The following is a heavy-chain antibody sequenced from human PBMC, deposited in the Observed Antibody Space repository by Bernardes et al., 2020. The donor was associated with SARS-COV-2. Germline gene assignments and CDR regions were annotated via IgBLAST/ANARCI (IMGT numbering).Heavy chain of an antibody. CDR2: IYYSGST. CDR1: GGSISSSSYY. V-gene: IGHV4-39*01. D-gene: IGHD3-10*01. CDR3: ARRPRNSYYYGSGSHKTPTYYYYGMDV. J-gene: IGHJ6*02. Sequence: SETLSLTCTVSGGSISSSSYYWGWIRQPPGKGLEWIGSIYYSGSTYYNPSLKSRVTISVDTSKNQFSLKLSSVTAADTAVYYCARRPRNSYYYGSGSHKTPTYYYYGMDVWGQGTTVTVSS.